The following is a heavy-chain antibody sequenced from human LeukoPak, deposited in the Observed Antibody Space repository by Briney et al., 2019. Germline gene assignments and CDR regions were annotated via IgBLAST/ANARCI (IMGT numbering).Heavy chain of an antibody. J-gene: IGHJ4*02. D-gene: IGHD4-17*01. CDR2: ISSSGGTI. CDR1: GFTFSDYY. CDR3: ASLQATTVTTLLDY. V-gene: IGHV3-11*04. Sequence: PGGSLRLSCAASGFTFSDYYMNWIRQAPGKGLEWVSYISSSGGTIYYADSVKGRFTISRDNAKNSLYLQMNSLRAEDTAVYYCASLQATTVTTLLDYWGQGTLVTVSS.